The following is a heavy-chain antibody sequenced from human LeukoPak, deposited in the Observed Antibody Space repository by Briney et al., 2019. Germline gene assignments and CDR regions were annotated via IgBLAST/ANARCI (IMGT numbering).Heavy chain of an antibody. Sequence: SETLSLTCTVSGGSISSYYWSWIRQPPGKGLEWIGYIYYSGSTNYNPSLKSRVTISVDTSKNQFSLKLSSVTAADTAVYYCARVTRRRTTGEIFGRYLDYWGQVTLVTVSS. D-gene: IGHD3-10*01. CDR3: ARVTRRRTTGEIFGRYLDY. CDR2: IYYSGST. V-gene: IGHV4-59*01. J-gene: IGHJ4*02. CDR1: GGSISSYY.